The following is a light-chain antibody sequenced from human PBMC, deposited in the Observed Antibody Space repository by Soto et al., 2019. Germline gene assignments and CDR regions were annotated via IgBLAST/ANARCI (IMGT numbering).Light chain of an antibody. CDR3: SSYAGSNNFVV. CDR2: GVN. Sequence: QSALTQPPSASGSRGQSVTISCTGTSIDVGGYNYVSWYQHHPGKAPKLMIYGVNKRPSGVPDRFSGSKSGNTASLTVSGLQAEDEADYYCSSYAGSNNFVVFGGGTKVTVL. CDR1: SIDVGGYNY. J-gene: IGLJ2*01. V-gene: IGLV2-8*01.